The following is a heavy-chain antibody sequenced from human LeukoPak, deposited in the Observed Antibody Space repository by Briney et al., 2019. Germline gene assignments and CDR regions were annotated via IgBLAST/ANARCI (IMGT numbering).Heavy chain of an antibody. CDR1: GFTFSSYA. CDR3: AKDLSVFSLAATPPY. V-gene: IGHV3-23*01. Sequence: GGSLRLSCAASGFTFSSYAMRWVRQAPGKGLEWVSAISGSGGSTYYADSVKGRFTISRDNSKNTLYLQMNSLRAEDTAVYYCAKDLSVFSLAATPPYWGQGTLVTVSS. CDR2: ISGSGGST. D-gene: IGHD2-15*01. J-gene: IGHJ4*02.